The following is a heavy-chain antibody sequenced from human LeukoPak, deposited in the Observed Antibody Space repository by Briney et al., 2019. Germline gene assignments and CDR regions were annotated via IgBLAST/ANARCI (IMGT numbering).Heavy chain of an antibody. CDR3: ASLGYLERRG. D-gene: IGHD1-1*01. CDR2: ISWNSGSI. Sequence: GGSLRLSCAASGFTFDDYAMHWVRQAPGKGLEWVSGISWNSGSIGYADSVKGRFTISRDNAKNSLYLQMNSLRAEDTAVYYCASLGYLERRGWGQGTLVTVSS. J-gene: IGHJ4*02. V-gene: IGHV3-9*01. CDR1: GFTFDDYA.